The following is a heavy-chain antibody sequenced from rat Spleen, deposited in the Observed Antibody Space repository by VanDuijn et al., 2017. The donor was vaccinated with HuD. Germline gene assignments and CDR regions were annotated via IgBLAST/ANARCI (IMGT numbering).Heavy chain of an antibody. CDR1: GFTFTNYW. CDR3: ARLNSGYDY. D-gene: IGHD4-3*01. Sequence: EVQLVETGGGLVQPGRSLKLSCVASGFTFTNYWMYWVRQAPGKGLEWVSSITPGGVTTYYPDSVKGRFTISRDNAENTVYLQMNSLRSEDTATYYCARLNSGYDYWGQGVMVTVSS. V-gene: IGHV5-58*01. CDR2: ITPGGVTT. J-gene: IGHJ2*01.